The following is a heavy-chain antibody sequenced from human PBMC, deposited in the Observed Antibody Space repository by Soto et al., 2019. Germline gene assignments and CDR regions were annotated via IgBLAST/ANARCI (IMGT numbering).Heavy chain of an antibody. Sequence: QVQLQESGPGLVKPSETLSLSCTVSGDSVSSYYWGWIRQLQGRGLEWIGYIYISGNTNYNPSLKSRVTISRDTSKNQFSLNLKSVTAADTAVYYCARGVLRYYHYGMDVWGQGTTVTVSS. V-gene: IGHV4-59*02. CDR1: GDSVSSYY. CDR3: ARGVLRYYHYGMDV. CDR2: IYISGNT. J-gene: IGHJ6*02.